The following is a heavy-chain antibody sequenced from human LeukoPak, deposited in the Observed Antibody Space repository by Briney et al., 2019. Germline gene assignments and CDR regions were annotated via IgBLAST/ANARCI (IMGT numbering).Heavy chain of an antibody. D-gene: IGHD3-3*01. J-gene: IGHJ6*03. Sequence: SETLSLTCTVSGGSISSYYWSWIRQPPGKGLEWIGYIYTSGSTNYNPSLKSRVTISVDTSKNQFSLKLSSVTAADTAVYYCARRSPYYDFWSGYYYYYMDVWGKGTTVTVSS. V-gene: IGHV4-4*09. CDR3: ARRSPYYDFWSGYYYYYMDV. CDR2: IYTSGST. CDR1: GGSISSYY.